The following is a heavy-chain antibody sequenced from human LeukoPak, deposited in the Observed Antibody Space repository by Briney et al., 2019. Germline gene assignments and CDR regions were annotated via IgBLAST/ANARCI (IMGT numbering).Heavy chain of an antibody. D-gene: IGHD3-22*01. CDR3: TRGDYYDTSGYYFLFDY. CDR1: GFTFGDYG. J-gene: IGHJ4*02. CDR2: IRSKAYGGTT. V-gene: IGHV3-49*04. Sequence: GGSLRLSCTASGFTFGDYGMSWVRQAPGKGLEWVGFIRSKAYGGTTEHAASVKGRFTISRDDSKSIAYLQMNSLKTEDTAVYYCTRGDYYDTSGYYFLFDYWGQGTLVTVSS.